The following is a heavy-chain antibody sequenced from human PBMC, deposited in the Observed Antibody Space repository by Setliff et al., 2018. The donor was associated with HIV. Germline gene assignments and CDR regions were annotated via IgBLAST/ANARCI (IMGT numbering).Heavy chain of an antibody. Sequence: TLSLTCTVSGGSISSGSYYWSWIRQPAGKGLEWIGHIYTSGSTNYNPSLKSRVTISVDTSKNQFSLKLSSVTAADTAVYYCASVSRDDSSGYFPMLGAFDIWGQGTMVTVSS. CDR1: GGSISSGSYY. V-gene: IGHV4-61*09. D-gene: IGHD3-22*01. CDR3: ASVSRDDSSGYFPMLGAFDI. CDR2: IYTSGST. J-gene: IGHJ3*02.